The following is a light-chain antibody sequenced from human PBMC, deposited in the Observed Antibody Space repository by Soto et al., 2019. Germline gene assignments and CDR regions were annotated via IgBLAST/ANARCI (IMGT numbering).Light chain of an antibody. CDR3: PQYESSPLP. V-gene: IGKV3-20*01. J-gene: IGKJ4*01. CDR1: QSVSSAL. Sequence: EIVLTQSPDTLSLSPGERATLSCRASQSVSSALLAWYQQKPGQAPRLLIYRASTRATGIPDRFTGSGSGTDFTLTISRLEPEDFAVYYCPQYESSPLPFGGGTKVEIK. CDR2: RAS.